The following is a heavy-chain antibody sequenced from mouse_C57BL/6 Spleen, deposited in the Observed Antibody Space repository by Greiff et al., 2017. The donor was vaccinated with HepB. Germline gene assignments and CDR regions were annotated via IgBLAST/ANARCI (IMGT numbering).Heavy chain of an antibody. D-gene: IGHD2-4*01. J-gene: IGHJ2*01. CDR1: GFTFSDYY. Sequence: EVHLVESGGGLVQPGGSLKLSCAASGFTFSDYYMYWVRQTPEKRLEWVAYISNGGGSTYYPDTVKGRFTISRDNAKNTLYLQMSRLKSEDTAMYYCARVYDYDGGYYFDYWGQGTTLTVSS. V-gene: IGHV5-12*01. CDR2: ISNGGGST. CDR3: ARVYDYDGGYYFDY.